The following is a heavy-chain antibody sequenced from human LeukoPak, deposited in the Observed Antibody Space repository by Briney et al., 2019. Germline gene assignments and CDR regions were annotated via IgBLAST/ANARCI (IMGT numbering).Heavy chain of an antibody. CDR1: GGSISSSSYY. CDR3: ASGNGRFGEFPFDY. V-gene: IGHV4-61*05. CDR2: IYYSGST. Sequence: SETLSLTCTVSGGSISSSSYYWGWIRQPPGKGLEWIGYIYYSGSTNYNPSLKSRVTISVDTSKNQFSLKLSSVTAADTAVYYCASGNGRFGEFPFDYWGQGTLVTVSS. D-gene: IGHD3-10*01. J-gene: IGHJ4*02.